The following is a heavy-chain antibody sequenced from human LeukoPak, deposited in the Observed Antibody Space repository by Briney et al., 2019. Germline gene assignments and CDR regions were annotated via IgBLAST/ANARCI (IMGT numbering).Heavy chain of an antibody. CDR3: ARGSMVRGVFYYFDY. CDR2: IYYSGST. CDR1: GGSISSHY. J-gene: IGHJ4*02. V-gene: IGHV4-59*11. D-gene: IGHD3-10*01. Sequence: SETLSLTCTVSGGSISSHYWSWIRQPPGKGLEWIGYIYYSGSTNYNPSLKSRVTISVDTSKNQFSLKLSSVTAADTAVYYCARGSMVRGVFYYFDYWGQGTLVTVSS.